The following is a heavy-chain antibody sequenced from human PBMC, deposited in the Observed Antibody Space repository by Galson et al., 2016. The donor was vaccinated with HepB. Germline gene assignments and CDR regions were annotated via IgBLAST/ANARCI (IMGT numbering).Heavy chain of an antibody. CDR1: GFTFSSYG. D-gene: IGHD6-6*01. CDR2: IWYDGSNE. J-gene: IGHJ6*02. CDR3: ARDRGEYSRPWAGGMDV. Sequence: SLRLSCAASGFTFSSYGMHWVRQAPGKGLEWVAVIWYDGSNEYYADSVKGRFTISRDNSKNTLYLQMNSLRAEDTAVYYCARDRGEYSRPWAGGMDVWGQGTTVTGSS. V-gene: IGHV3-33*01.